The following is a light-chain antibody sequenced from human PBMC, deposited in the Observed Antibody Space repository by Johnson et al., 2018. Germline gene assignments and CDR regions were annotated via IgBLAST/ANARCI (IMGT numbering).Light chain of an antibody. CDR1: SSNIGNNY. V-gene: IGLV1-51*02. CDR3: GTWDSSLSAGNV. CDR2: ENN. Sequence: HSVLTQPPSVSAAPGQKVTISCSGSSSNIGNNYVSWYQQLPGTAPKLLIYENNKRPSGIPDRFSGSKSGTSATLGITGLPTGDEADYYCGTWDSSLSAGNVFGTGTKVTVL. J-gene: IGLJ1*01.